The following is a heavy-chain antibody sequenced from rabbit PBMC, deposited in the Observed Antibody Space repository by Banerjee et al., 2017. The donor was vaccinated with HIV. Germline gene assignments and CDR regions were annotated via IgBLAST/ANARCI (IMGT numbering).Heavy chain of an antibody. CDR1: GVSFSLSSY. J-gene: IGHJ2*01. CDR3: ARNYVNAFDP. D-gene: IGHD1-1*01. V-gene: IGHV1S40*01. Sequence: QSLEESGGDLVKPGASLTLTCTASGVSFSLSSYMCWVRQAPGKGLEWIACIDAGSSGFTYFATWAKGRFTISKTSSTTVTLQMTSLTAADTATYFCARNYVNAFDPWGQGTLVTVS. CDR2: IDAGSSGFT.